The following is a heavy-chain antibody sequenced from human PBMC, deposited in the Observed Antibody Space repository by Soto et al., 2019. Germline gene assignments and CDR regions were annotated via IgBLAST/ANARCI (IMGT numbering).Heavy chain of an antibody. CDR1: GYSFTSYW. CDR2: IDPSDSYT. D-gene: IGHD2-15*01. J-gene: IGHJ6*02. Sequence: LGESLKISCKGSGYSFTSYWISWVRQMPGKGLEWMGRIDPSDSYTNYSPSFQGHVTISADKSISTAYLQWSSLKASDTAMYYCARQSLGYCSGGSCYSTGYYYGMDVWGQGTTVTVSS. CDR3: ARQSLGYCSGGSCYSTGYYYGMDV. V-gene: IGHV5-10-1*01.